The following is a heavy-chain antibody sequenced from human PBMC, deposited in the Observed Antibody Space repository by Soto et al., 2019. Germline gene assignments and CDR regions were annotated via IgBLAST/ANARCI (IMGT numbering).Heavy chain of an antibody. Sequence: SETLSFTCGVSGYSNSSGYYWGWIRPPPGQGLAWIGSIYHSGTTYYNPSLKSRVTLSVDTSKNQFSLKLSSVTAADTAVYYCARNYEFYYDSSSYYSRPFDYWGQVTLVTVSS. CDR3: ARNYEFYYDSSSYYSRPFDY. V-gene: IGHV4-38-2*01. CDR2: IYHSGTT. CDR1: GYSNSSGYY. J-gene: IGHJ4*02. D-gene: IGHD3-22*01.